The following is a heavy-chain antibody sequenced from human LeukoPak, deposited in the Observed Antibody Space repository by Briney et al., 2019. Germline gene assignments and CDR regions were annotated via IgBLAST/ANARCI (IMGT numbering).Heavy chain of an antibody. CDR3: AKDLRGDYGDYWHY. CDR1: GFTFGTHA. V-gene: IGHV3-23*01. CDR2: ISGNGGST. J-gene: IGHJ4*02. D-gene: IGHD4-17*01. Sequence: GGSLRLSCTASGFTFGTHAMTWVRQARGRGLEWVSSISGNGGSTYYAASVLGRFTISRDNSKNTLYLHMNSLRAEDTAVYYCAKDLRGDYGDYWHYWGQGTLVTVSS.